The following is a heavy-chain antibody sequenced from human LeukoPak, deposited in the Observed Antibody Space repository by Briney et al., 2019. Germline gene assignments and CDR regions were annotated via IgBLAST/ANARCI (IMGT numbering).Heavy chain of an antibody. D-gene: IGHD3-16*01. CDR1: GFTVSSNY. CDR3: ASVAELWAYFDY. V-gene: IGHV3-53*01. J-gene: IGHJ4*02. Sequence: GGSLRLSCAASGFTVSSNYMSWVRQAPGKGLEWVSVIYSGGSTYYADSVKGRFTISRDNSKNTLYLQMNSLRAEDTAVYYCASVAELWAYFDYWGQGTLVTVSS. CDR2: IYSGGST.